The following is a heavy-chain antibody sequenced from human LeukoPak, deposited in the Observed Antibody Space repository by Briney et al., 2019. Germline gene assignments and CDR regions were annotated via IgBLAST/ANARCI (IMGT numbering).Heavy chain of an antibody. CDR2: IIPIFGTA. Sequence: SVKVSCKASGGTFSSYAISWVRQAPGQGLGWMGGIIPIFGTANYAQKFQGRVTITADESTSTAYMELSSLRSEDTAVYYCARGAGFYSSGWYDAFDIWGQGTMVTVSS. J-gene: IGHJ3*02. CDR3: ARGAGFYSSGWYDAFDI. V-gene: IGHV1-69*01. CDR1: GGTFSSYA. D-gene: IGHD6-19*01.